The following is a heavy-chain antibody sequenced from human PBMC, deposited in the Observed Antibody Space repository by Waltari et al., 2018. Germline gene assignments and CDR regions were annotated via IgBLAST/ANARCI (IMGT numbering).Heavy chain of an antibody. CDR2: MNPNSGNT. D-gene: IGHD4-4*01. CDR1: GYTFTTYD. CDR3: AIQYIGTWYYFDH. J-gene: IGHJ4*02. Sequence: QVQLVQSGAEVRKPGATVKVSCKASGYTFTTYDINWVRQATGQGLEWMGWMNPNSGNTGYVQKFQGRVTMTRNTSISTAYMELSSLRSEDTAVYYCAIQYIGTWYYFDHWGQGTLVTVSS. V-gene: IGHV1-8*01.